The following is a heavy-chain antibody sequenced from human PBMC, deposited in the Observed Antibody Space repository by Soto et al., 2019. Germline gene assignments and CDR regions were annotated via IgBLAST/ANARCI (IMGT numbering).Heavy chain of an antibody. Sequence: PSATLSLTCTVSGGSISSGGYYWIWIRQPPGKDLEWIGYIYYSGITYYNPSLKSRVTISVDTSKNQFSLKLSSVTAADTAVYYCARFIVVIPAATGWFDPWGQGTLVTVSS. D-gene: IGHD2-2*01. V-gene: IGHV4-30-4*01. CDR2: IYYSGIT. J-gene: IGHJ5*02. CDR1: GGSISSGGYY. CDR3: ARFIVVIPAATGWFDP.